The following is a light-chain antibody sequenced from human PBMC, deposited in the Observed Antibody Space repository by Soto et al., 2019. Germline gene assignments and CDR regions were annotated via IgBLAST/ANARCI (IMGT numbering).Light chain of an antibody. J-gene: IGLJ1*01. CDR3: SSYTTSYFYV. CDR1: GRDIGAYDY. V-gene: IGLV2-14*01. Sequence: QSALTQPASVSGSPGQSITISCTGSGRDIGAYDYVSWHQQHPGKAPKLIIYGVKNRPSGVSNRFSASKSAFTASLTISGLQTEDEANYYCSSYTTSYFYVFGPGTKLTVL. CDR2: GVK.